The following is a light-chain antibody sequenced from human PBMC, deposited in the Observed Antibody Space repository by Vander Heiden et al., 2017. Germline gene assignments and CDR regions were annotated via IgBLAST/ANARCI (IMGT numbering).Light chain of an antibody. CDR2: AAS. CDR1: QSISSF. CDR3: QQSDSTPWT. Sequence: DNQMTQSPSSLSASVGDRVTITCRASQSISSFLNWYQQKPGKAPKLLIYAASSLQSGVPSRFSGSGSGTDFTLTISSLPPEDFATYYCQQSDSTPWTFGQGTKVEIK. J-gene: IGKJ1*01. V-gene: IGKV1-39*01.